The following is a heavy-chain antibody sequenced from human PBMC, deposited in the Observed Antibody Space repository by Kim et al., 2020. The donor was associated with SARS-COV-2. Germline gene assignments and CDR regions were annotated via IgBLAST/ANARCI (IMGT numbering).Heavy chain of an antibody. CDR1: GGSISSGGYY. V-gene: IGHV4-31*03. CDR2: IYYSGST. J-gene: IGHJ3*02. D-gene: IGHD3-22*01. CDR3: ARATSITMIVVVINAFDI. Sequence: SETLSLTCTVSGGSISSGGYYWSWIRQHPGKGLEWIGYIYYSGSTYYNPTLKSRVTISVDTSKNLFSLKLSSVTAAATAVYYCARATSITMIVVVINAFDIWGQGTMVTVSS.